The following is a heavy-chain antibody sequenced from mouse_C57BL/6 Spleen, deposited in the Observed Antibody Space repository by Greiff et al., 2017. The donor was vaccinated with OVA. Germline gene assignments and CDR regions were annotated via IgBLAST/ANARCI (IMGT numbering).Heavy chain of an antibody. V-gene: IGHV5-17*01. CDR2: ISSGSSTI. Sequence: EVKLMESGGGLVKPGGSLKLSCAASGFTFSDYGMHWVRQAPEKGLEWVAYISSGSSTIYYADTVKGRFTISRDNAKNTLFLQMTSLRSEDTAMYYCARVYYGNYEDYFDYWGQGTTLTVSS. D-gene: IGHD2-1*01. CDR1: GFTFSDYG. J-gene: IGHJ2*01. CDR3: ARVYYGNYEDYFDY.